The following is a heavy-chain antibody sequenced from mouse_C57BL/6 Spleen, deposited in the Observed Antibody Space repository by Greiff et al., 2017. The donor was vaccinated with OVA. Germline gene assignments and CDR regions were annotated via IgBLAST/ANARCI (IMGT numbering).Heavy chain of an antibody. V-gene: IGHV5-16*01. J-gene: IGHJ4*01. Sequence: EVMLVESEGGLVQPGSSMKLSCTASGFTFSDYYMAWVRQVPEKGLEWVANINYDGSSTYYLDSLKSRFIISRDNAKNILYLQMSSLKSEDTATYYCASSTEAGAMDYWGQGTSVTVSS. CDR1: GFTFSDYY. CDR3: ASSTEAGAMDY. CDR2: INYDGSST.